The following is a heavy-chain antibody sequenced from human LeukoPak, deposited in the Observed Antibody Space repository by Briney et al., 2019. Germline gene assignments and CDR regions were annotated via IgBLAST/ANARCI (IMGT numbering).Heavy chain of an antibody. D-gene: IGHD3-9*01. V-gene: IGHV3-33*08. CDR1: GFTFSDHF. CDR2: IWYDGSNK. J-gene: IGHJ4*02. CDR3: ARDRILTGYYKGIFDY. Sequence: GGSLRLSCAASGFTFSDHFMDWVRQAPGKGLEWVAVIWYDGSNKYYADSVKGRFTISRDNSKNTLYLQMNSLRAEDTAVYYCARDRILTGYYKGIFDYWGQGTLVTVSS.